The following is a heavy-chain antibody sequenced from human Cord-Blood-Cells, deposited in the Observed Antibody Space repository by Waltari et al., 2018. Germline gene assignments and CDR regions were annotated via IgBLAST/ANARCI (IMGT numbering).Heavy chain of an antibody. V-gene: IGHV4-34*01. CDR2: LSHSVST. Sequence: QVQLQQRGAGLLKHSETLSLPCAVYGGSFSGYFWSWIRQPPGKGLECIGELSHSVSTNYNPSLKSRVTIPVDTAKIQFSLNLSSVTAADTAVYFCATFHLNYWGQGTLVTVSS. CDR1: GGSFSGYF. CDR3: ATFHLNY. J-gene: IGHJ4*02.